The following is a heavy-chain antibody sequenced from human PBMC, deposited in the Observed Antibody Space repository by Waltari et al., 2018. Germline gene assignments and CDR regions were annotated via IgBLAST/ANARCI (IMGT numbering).Heavy chain of an antibody. CDR2: INHSGGT. CDR1: GGSFSGYY. J-gene: IGHJ6*03. CDR3: ARAGSSGYDYYYYMDV. Sequence: QVQLQQWGAGLLKPSETLSLTCAVYGGSFSGYYWNWIRQPPGKGLEWIGEINHSGGTNYHPSLKSRVTISVDASKNQFSLKLSSVTAADTAVYYCARAGSSGYDYYYYMDVWGIGTTVTVSS. V-gene: IGHV4-34*01. D-gene: IGHD3-22*01.